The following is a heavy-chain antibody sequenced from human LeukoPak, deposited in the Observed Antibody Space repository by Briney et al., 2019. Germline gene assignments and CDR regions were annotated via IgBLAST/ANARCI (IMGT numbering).Heavy chain of an antibody. V-gene: IGHV1-18*01. CDR1: GYTFTSYG. Sequence: GASVKVSCKTSGYTFTSYGVSWVRQAPGQGLEWMGWIGTHNGNANYAQKFQGRVTITADESTSTAYMELSSLRSEDTAVYYCARMSCSSGWYCYFDYWGQGTLVTVSS. CDR3: ARMSCSSGWYCYFDY. J-gene: IGHJ4*02. CDR2: IGTHNGNA. D-gene: IGHD6-19*01.